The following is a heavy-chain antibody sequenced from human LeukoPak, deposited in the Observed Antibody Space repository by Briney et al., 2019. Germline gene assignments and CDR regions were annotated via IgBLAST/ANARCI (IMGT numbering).Heavy chain of an antibody. V-gene: IGHV3-7*04. D-gene: IGHD5-24*01. J-gene: IGHJ4*02. CDR2: IKRDGGEE. CDR1: GFTFSSYA. Sequence: GGSLRLSCAASGFTFSSYAMSWVRQAPGKGLEWVANIKRDGGEEYYVESVKGRFTISRDNAKNSLYLQMSSLRAEDTAVYFCARPGDGYNWGRFDYWGQGTLVTVSS. CDR3: ARPGDGYNWGRFDY.